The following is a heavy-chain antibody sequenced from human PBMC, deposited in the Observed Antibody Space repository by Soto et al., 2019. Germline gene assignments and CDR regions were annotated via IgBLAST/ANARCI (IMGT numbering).Heavy chain of an antibody. D-gene: IGHD3-22*01. CDR1: GFTFRMYA. CDR3: AKLNLSGSSGFGPD. V-gene: IGHV3-23*01. Sequence: EVQLLESGGGLVQPGGSLRLSCAASGFTFRMYAMRWVRQAPGKGLEWVSAISGSGGGTYYADSVKGRFTISRDNSKKPVYMQVQRLRGEDTAVYYCAKLNLSGSSGFGPDWGQGTLVTVSS. J-gene: IGHJ4*02. CDR2: ISGSGGGT.